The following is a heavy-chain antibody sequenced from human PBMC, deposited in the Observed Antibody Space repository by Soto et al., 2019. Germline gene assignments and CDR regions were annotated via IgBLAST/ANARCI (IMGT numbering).Heavy chain of an antibody. D-gene: IGHD3-3*01. V-gene: IGHV3-23*01. Sequence: GGSLRLSCAASGFTFSSYAMSWVRQAPGKGLEWVSAISGSGGSTYYADSVKGRFTISRDNSKNTLYLRMNSLRAEDTAVYYCAKDVVLRFLEWLSNYFDYWGQGTLVTVSS. CDR3: AKDVVLRFLEWLSNYFDY. CDR1: GFTFSSYA. CDR2: ISGSGGST. J-gene: IGHJ4*02.